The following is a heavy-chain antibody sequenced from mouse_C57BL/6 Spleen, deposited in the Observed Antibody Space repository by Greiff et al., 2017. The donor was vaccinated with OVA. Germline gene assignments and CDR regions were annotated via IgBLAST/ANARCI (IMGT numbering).Heavy chain of an antibody. D-gene: IGHD2-1*01. CDR3: ARLDGNYDYFDY. CDR2: ISSGSSTI. J-gene: IGHJ2*01. CDR1: GFTFSDYG. V-gene: IGHV5-17*01. Sequence: EVQGVESGGGLVKPGGSLKLSCAASGFTFSDYGMHWVRQAPEKGLEWVAYISSGSSTIYYADTVKGRCTISRDNAKNTLFLQITSLRSEDTAMYYCARLDGNYDYFDYWGQGTTLTVSA.